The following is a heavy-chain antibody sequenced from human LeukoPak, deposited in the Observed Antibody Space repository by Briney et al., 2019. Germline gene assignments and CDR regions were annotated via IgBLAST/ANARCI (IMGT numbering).Heavy chain of an antibody. V-gene: IGHV3-43*01. Sequence: GGSLRLSCAASGFTFDDYTMHWVRQAPGKGLEWVSLISWDGGSTYYADSVKGRFTISRDNSKNSLYLQMNSLRIEDTALYYCAKDARGYDYVWGSYRPNRGYYFDYWGQGTLVTVSS. J-gene: IGHJ4*02. D-gene: IGHD3-16*02. CDR1: GFTFDDYT. CDR3: AKDARGYDYVWGSYRPNRGYYFDY. CDR2: ISWDGGST.